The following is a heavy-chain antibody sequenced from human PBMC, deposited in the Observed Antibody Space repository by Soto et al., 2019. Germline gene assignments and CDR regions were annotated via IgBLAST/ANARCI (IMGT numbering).Heavy chain of an antibody. CDR1: GFTFSSYA. Sequence: GGSLRLSCAASGFTFSSYAMHWVRQAPGKGLEWVAVISYDGSNKYYADSVKGRFTISRDNSKNTLYLQMNSLRAEDTAVYYCARDMVAALDYWGQGTLVTVSS. CDR2: ISYDGSNK. CDR3: ARDMVAALDY. V-gene: IGHV3-30-3*01. D-gene: IGHD2-15*01. J-gene: IGHJ4*02.